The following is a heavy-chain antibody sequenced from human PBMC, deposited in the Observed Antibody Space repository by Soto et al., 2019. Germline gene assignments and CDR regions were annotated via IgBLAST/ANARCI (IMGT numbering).Heavy chain of an antibody. V-gene: IGHV1-69*13. CDR1: RVSFSGYA. CDR3: ASASSTSWLYYFDY. CDR2: IMPLFGKP. D-gene: IGHD2-2*01. Sequence: GHSVKVSFKASRVSFSGYAFSWVRQAPGQGLEWMGGIMPLFGKPDYAQKFQGRVTITADESTSTTYMELSSLRSEDTALYFCASASSTSWLYYFDYWGQGTRVTVSS. J-gene: IGHJ4*02.